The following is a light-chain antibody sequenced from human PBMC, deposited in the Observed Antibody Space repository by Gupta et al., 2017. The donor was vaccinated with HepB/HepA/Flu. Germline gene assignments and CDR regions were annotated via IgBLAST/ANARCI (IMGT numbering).Light chain of an antibody. V-gene: IGKV1-33*01. CDR3: QQFDNDPLT. CDR1: QDIRNY. CDR2: DAS. Sequence: DIQRTQSPSSLSASIGDRVTITCQASQDIRNYLNWYQQKPGKAPKLLIYDASNLETGVPSRFSGSGSGTKFTFTISSLQPEDFATYYCQQFDNDPLTFGPGTKVDFK. J-gene: IGKJ3*01.